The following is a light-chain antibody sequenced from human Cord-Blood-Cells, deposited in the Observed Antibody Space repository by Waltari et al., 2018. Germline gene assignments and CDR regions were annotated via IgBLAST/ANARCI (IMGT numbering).Light chain of an antibody. J-gene: IGLJ2*01. CDR1: SRDVGGYNY. V-gene: IGLV2-14*01. Sequence: QSALTQPASVSGSPGQSTTISCTGTSRDVGGYNYVSWYQQHPGKAPKLMIYDVSNRPSGVSNRFSGSKSGNTASLTISGLQAEDEADYYCISYTSSSTVVFGGGTKLTVL. CDR3: ISYTSSSTVV. CDR2: DVS.